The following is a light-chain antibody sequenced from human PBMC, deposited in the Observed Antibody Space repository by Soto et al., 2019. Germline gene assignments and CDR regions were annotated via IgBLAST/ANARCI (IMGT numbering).Light chain of an antibody. CDR3: EQSYKSPLT. J-gene: IGKJ4*01. CDR2: TAS. Sequence: DIQMTQSPSSLSASVGDRVTITCRASQNINSYLNWYQQRPGIAPQLLIYTASELESGVPSRFSGRGSGTDFTLTISSLQPEDFATYYCEQSYKSPLTFGGGTNVEIK. CDR1: QNINSY. V-gene: IGKV1-39*01.